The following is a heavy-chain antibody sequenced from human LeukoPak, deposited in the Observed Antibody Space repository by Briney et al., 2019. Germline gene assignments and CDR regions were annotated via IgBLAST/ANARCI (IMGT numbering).Heavy chain of an antibody. V-gene: IGHV4-31*03. CDR3: ARGLLGIESNFDY. Sequence: PSETLSLTCTVSGGSISSGGYYWSWIRQHPGKGLEWIGYIYYSGSTYYNPSLKSRVTISVDTPKNQFSLKLSSVTAADTAVYYCARGLLGIESNFDYWGQGTLVTVSS. CDR1: GGSISSGGYY. J-gene: IGHJ4*02. D-gene: IGHD7-27*01. CDR2: IYYSGST.